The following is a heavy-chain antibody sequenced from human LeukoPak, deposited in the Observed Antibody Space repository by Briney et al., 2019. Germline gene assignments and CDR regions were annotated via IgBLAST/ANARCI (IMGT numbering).Heavy chain of an antibody. CDR1: VYTFTSYY. CDR2: IKPSGGST. V-gene: IGHV1-46*01. Sequence: GASLKGSCKASVYTFTSYYMHCVRQAPGQGLEWMGIIKPSGGSTNYAQKLQDRVTMTRDTSTSTVYMELSSLRSEDTAVYYCARDPRYGSGQTWFDPWGQGTLVTVSS. D-gene: IGHD3-10*01. J-gene: IGHJ5*02. CDR3: ARDPRYGSGQTWFDP.